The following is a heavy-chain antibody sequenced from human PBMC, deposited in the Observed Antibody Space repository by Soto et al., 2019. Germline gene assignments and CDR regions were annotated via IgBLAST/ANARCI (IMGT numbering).Heavy chain of an antibody. CDR1: CYTFTSYH. CDR2: IIAYNGST. Sequence: ASVKVSCKAPCYTFTSYHITWVRHATGQGLECIGWIIAYNGSTNYAQNFQGRVSMTTDSSTTTAYMELRNLRSDDTAVYYCARSTRSAGSFCAYWGLETLVTVS. V-gene: IGHV1-18*01. CDR3: ARSTRSAGSFCAY. D-gene: IGHD3-3*01. J-gene: IGHJ4*02.